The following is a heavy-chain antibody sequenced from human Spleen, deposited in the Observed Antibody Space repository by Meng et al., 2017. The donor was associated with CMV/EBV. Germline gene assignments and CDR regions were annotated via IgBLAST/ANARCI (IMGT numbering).Heavy chain of an antibody. D-gene: IGHD3-9*01. V-gene: IGHV3-30*02. CDR2: IRYDGSNK. CDR3: AKNYDSLTDSHYYFDY. J-gene: IGHJ4*02. CDR1: GFIFNSYG. Sequence: GESLKISCAASGFIFNSYGMHWVRQAPGKGLEWVAFIRYDGSNKKYADSVKGRFTISRDNSKNILFLQMNSLSVEDTAVYYCAKNYDSLTDSHYYFDYWGQGTLVTVSS.